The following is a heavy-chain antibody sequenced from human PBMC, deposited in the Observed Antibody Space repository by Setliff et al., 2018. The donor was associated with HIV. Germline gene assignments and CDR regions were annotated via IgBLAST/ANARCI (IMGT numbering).Heavy chain of an antibody. V-gene: IGHV4-34*01. J-gene: IGHJ1*01. D-gene: IGHD5-18*01. CDR3: ARGGYSYGFGRHRAYFQY. CDR1: GGSFNGYS. CDR2: INHSGGT. Sequence: SETLSLTCAVYGGSFNGYSWTWIRQPPGKGLEWIGGINHSGGTNYNPSLKSRVTMSVDTSKNQFSLKLSSVTAADTAVFYCARGGYSYGFGRHRAYFQYWGQGTQVTVSS.